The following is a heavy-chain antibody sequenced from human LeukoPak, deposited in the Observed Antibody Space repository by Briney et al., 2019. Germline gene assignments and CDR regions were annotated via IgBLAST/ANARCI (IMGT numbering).Heavy chain of an antibody. Sequence: PGGSLRLSCAASGFTFSSYAMSWVRRAPGKGLEWVSAISGSGGSTYYADSVKGRFTISRDNSKNTLYLQMNSLRAEDTAVYYCAKNNYRILLTGFDYWGQGTLVTVSS. CDR2: ISGSGGST. V-gene: IGHV3-23*01. CDR3: AKNNYRILLTGFDY. CDR1: GFTFSSYA. D-gene: IGHD5-24*01. J-gene: IGHJ4*02.